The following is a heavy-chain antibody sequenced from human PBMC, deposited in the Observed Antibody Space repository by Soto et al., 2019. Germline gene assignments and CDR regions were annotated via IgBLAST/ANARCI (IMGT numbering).Heavy chain of an antibody. Sequence: PSETLSLTCTVSGGSISSYYWSWIRQPPGKGLEWIGCIYYSGSTNYNPSLKSRVTISVDTSKNQFSLKLSSVTAADTAVYYCARRGYSSASSYYYYYMAVWGKGTTVTVSS. J-gene: IGHJ6*03. D-gene: IGHD6-25*01. CDR1: GGSISSYY. CDR2: IYYSGST. CDR3: ARRGYSSASSYYYYYMAV. V-gene: IGHV4-59*08.